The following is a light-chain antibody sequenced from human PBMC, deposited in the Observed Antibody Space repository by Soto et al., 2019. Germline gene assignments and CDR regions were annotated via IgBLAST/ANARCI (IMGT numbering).Light chain of an antibody. CDR1: QSVSSN. CDR2: GAS. CDR3: QQYNNWPPT. V-gene: IGKV3-15*01. Sequence: EIAMTQSPATLSVSPGERATLSCRASQSVSSNLAWYQQKPGPAPRLLIYGASTRATGIPARFSGSRSGTAFTLTISSLQSEDFAVYYCQQYNNWPPTFGQGTRLEIK. J-gene: IGKJ5*01.